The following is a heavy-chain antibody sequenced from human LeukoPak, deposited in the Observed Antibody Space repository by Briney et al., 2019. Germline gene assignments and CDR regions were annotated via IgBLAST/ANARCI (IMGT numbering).Heavy chain of an antibody. V-gene: IGHV4-38-2*01. Sequence: PSETLSLTCAVSGYSISSGYYWGWIRQPPGKGLEWIGSIYHSGSTYYNPSLKSRVTISVDTSKNQSSLKLSSVTAADTAVYYCARTRSTSWFDPWGQGTLVTVSS. J-gene: IGHJ5*02. CDR3: ARTRSTSWFDP. CDR2: IYHSGST. CDR1: GYSISSGYY. D-gene: IGHD2-2*01.